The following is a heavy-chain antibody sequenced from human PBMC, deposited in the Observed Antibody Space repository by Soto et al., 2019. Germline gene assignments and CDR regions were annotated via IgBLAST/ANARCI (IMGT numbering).Heavy chain of an antibody. D-gene: IGHD3-10*01. CDR2: IKQDGSGG. CDR3: ARDLGATVRGSDY. Sequence: DVQLAESGGDLVPPGGSLRLSCAASGFTSSNYWMSWVRQAPGKGLEWVANIKQDGSGGYYGESVKGRFTISRDNAKNYLYLQMNSLRAEDTAVYYCARDLGATVRGSDYWGQGTLVTVSS. V-gene: IGHV3-7*01. CDR1: GFTSSNYW. J-gene: IGHJ4*02.